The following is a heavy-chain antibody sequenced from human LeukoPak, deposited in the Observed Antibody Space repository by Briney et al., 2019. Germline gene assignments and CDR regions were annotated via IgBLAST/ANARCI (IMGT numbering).Heavy chain of an antibody. CDR1: GFTFSSYA. Sequence: GGSLRLSCAASGFTFSSYAMSWVRQAPGKGLEWVSSISSSSSYIYYADSVKGRFTISRDNAKNSLYLQMNSLRAEDTAVYYCSVPHSSSSVYFDYWGQGTLVTVSS. CDR2: ISSSSSYI. V-gene: IGHV3-21*01. J-gene: IGHJ4*02. CDR3: SVPHSSSSVYFDY. D-gene: IGHD6-6*01.